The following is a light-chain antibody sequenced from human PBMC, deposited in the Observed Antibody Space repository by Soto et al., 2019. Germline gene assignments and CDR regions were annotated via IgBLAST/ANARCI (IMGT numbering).Light chain of an antibody. CDR3: QSYDSSLSASV. CDR1: SSNIGAGYD. J-gene: IGLJ7*01. CDR2: ANT. Sequence: QLVLTQPPSVSGAPGQRVTISCTGSSSNIGAGYDVHWYQQLPGTAPKLLIYANTNRPSGVPDRFSGSKSGTSASLAITGLQAEDEADYYCQSYDSSLSASVFGGGTQLTVL. V-gene: IGLV1-40*01.